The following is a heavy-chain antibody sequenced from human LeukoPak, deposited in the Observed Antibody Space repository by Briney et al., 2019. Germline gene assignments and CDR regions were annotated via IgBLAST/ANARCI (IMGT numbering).Heavy chain of an antibody. CDR1: GFTFSSYS. J-gene: IGHJ3*02. V-gene: IGHV3-48*01. CDR2: ISSSSSTI. D-gene: IGHD4/OR15-4a*01. CDR3: ARVYPGAREDAFDI. Sequence: SGGSLRLSCAASGFTFSSYSMNWVRQARGKGLEWVSLISSSSSTIYYADSVTGRFTISRDNAKNSLYLQMNSRRGKDTAVYYCARVYPGAREDAFDIWGQGTMVTVSS.